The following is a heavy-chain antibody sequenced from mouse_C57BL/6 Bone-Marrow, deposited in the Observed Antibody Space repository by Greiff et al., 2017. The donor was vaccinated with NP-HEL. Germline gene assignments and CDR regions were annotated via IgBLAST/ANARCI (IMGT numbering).Heavy chain of an antibody. CDR3: VITTALAGRYFDV. Sequence: EVMLVESGGGLVQPKGSLKLSCAASGFSFNTYAMNWVRQAPGKGLEWVARIRSKSNNYATYYADSVKDRFTISRDDSESMLYLQMNNLKTEDTAMYYCVITTALAGRYFDVWGTGTTVTVSS. CDR1: GFSFNTYA. J-gene: IGHJ1*03. V-gene: IGHV10-1*01. CDR2: IRSKSNNYAT. D-gene: IGHD1-2*01.